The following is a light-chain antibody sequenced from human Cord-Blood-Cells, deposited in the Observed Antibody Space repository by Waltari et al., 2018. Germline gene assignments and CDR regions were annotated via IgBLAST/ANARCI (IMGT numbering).Light chain of an antibody. CDR3: QQYYRFPFT. CDR2: AAS. V-gene: IGKV1D-8*01. J-gene: IGKJ3*01. CDR1: QGISSY. Sequence: VIWMNQAPSLLSASTGDSVTISCRSSQGISSYLAWYQQKPGKAPELLIYAASTLQSWVPSTFRGSVCGTSFTLTISCLQSEDFATYYCQQYYRFPFTFGPGTKVDIK.